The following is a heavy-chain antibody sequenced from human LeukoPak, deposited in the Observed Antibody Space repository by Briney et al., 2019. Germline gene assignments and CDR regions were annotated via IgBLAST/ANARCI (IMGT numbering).Heavy chain of an antibody. CDR3: ARVRPRIDGSGTSYLRLYYFDY. J-gene: IGHJ4*02. Sequence: ASVKVSCKASGYTFTGYYMYWVRQAPGQGLEWMGWINPNSGDTNYAQRFQGRVTITRDTSISTAYMDLSRMTSDDTAVYYCARVRPRIDGSGTSYLRLYYFDYWGQGTLVTVSS. CDR2: INPNSGDT. CDR1: GYTFTGYY. V-gene: IGHV1-2*02. D-gene: IGHD3-10*01.